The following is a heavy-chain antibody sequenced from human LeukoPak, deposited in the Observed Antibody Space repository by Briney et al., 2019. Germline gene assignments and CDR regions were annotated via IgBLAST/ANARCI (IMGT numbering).Heavy chain of an antibody. CDR1: GITFDGYA. CDR3: AKDVSWNWFDP. J-gene: IGHJ5*02. Sequence: GGSLRLSCVVSGITFDGYAMHWVRQAPGKGLEWVAVISYDGSNKYYADSVKGRFTISRDNSKNTLYLQMNTLRAEDTAVYYCAKDVSWNWFDPWGQGTLVTVSS. V-gene: IGHV3-30*18. CDR2: ISYDGSNK.